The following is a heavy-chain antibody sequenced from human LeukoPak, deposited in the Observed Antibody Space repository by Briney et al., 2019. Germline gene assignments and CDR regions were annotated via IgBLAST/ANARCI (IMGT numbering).Heavy chain of an antibody. J-gene: IGHJ5*02. D-gene: IGHD2-8*01. CDR2: INPNSGGT. CDR1: GYTFTGYY. Sequence: GASVKVSCKASGYTFTGYYMHWVRQAPGQGLEWMGWINPNSGGTNYAQNFQGRVTMTRDTSISTAYMELSRLRSDDTAVYYCARVEIYCTNGVCHNWFDPWGQGTLVTVSS. CDR3: ARVEIYCTNGVCHNWFDP. V-gene: IGHV1-2*02.